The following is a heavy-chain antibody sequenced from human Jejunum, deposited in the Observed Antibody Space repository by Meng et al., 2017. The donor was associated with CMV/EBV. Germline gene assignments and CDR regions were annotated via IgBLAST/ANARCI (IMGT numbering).Heavy chain of an antibody. Sequence: ASGFTFSSYWMNWVRQAPGKGLEWVANITQDGGETYYVDSVKGRFTISRDNAKNSLYLQMNSLRAEDTAVYYCASCSTNCLRPFDYWGQGTLVTVSS. J-gene: IGHJ4*02. D-gene: IGHD2-2*01. CDR3: ASCSTNCLRPFDY. V-gene: IGHV3-7*01. CDR1: GFTFSSYW. CDR2: ITQDGGET.